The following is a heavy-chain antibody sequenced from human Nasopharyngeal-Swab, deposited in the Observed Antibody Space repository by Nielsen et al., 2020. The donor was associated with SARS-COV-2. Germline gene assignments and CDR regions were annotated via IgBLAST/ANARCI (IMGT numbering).Heavy chain of an antibody. J-gene: IGHJ4*02. Sequence: WIRQPPGKGLERVAVISYDGSNKYYADSVKGRFTISRDNSKNTLYLQMNSLRAEDTAVYYCAKDFHPLLIAVAATRGCYFDYWGQGTLVTVSS. CDR2: ISYDGSNK. CDR3: AKDFHPLLIAVAATRGCYFDY. V-gene: IGHV3-30*18. D-gene: IGHD6-19*01.